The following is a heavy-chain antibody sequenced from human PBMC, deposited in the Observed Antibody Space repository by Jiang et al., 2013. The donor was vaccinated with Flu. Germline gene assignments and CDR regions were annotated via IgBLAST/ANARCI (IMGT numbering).Heavy chain of an antibody. CDR1: GFTFSSYG. D-gene: IGHD3-3*01. Sequence: QLVESGGGVVQPGRSLRLSCAASGFTFSSYGMHWVRQAPGKGLEWVAVISYDGSNKYYADSVKGRFTISRDNSKNTLYLQMNSLRAEDTAVYYCAKSRDYDFWSGSGNYDYWGQGTLVTVSS. J-gene: IGHJ4*02. CDR3: AKSRDYDFWSGSGNYDY. CDR2: ISYDGSNK. V-gene: IGHV3-30*18.